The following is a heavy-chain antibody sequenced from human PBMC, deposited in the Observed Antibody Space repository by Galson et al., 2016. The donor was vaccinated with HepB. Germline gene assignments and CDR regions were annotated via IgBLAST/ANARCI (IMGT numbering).Heavy chain of an antibody. CDR1: GFTVSSNY. Sequence: SLRLSCAASGFTVSSNYMSWVRQAPGKGLEWVSVIYSGGSTYYADSVKGRFTISRGNSKNTLYLQMDSLRAEDTAVYYCARLSWQWLVPIFDYWGQGTLVTVSS. D-gene: IGHD6-19*01. CDR3: ARLSWQWLVPIFDY. CDR2: IYSGGST. V-gene: IGHV3-53*01. J-gene: IGHJ4*02.